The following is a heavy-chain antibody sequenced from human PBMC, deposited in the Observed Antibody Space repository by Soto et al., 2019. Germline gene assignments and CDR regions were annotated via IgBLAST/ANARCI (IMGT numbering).Heavy chain of an antibody. CDR2: FDPEDGET. J-gene: IGHJ4*02. D-gene: IGHD6-19*01. V-gene: IGHV1-24*01. CDR1: GYTLTELS. Sequence: ASVKVSCKVSGYTLTELSMHWVRQAPGKGLEWMGGFDPEDGETIYAQKFQGRVTMTEDTSTDTAYMELSSLRSEDTAVYYCATDPSQWYTFDYWGQGTLVTVSS. CDR3: ATDPSQWYTFDY.